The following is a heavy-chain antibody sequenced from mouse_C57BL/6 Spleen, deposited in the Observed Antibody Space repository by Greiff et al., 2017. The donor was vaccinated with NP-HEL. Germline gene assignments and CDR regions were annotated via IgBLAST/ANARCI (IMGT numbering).Heavy chain of an antibody. J-gene: IGHJ3*01. Sequence: QVQLQQSGAELVKPGASVKISCKASGYAFSSYWMNWVKQRPGKGLEWIGQIYPGDGDTNYNGKFKGKATLTADKSSSTAYMQLSSLTSEDSAVYFCAREDSSGYVQFAYWGQGTLVTVSA. CDR1: GYAFSSYW. D-gene: IGHD3-2*02. V-gene: IGHV1-80*01. CDR3: AREDSSGYVQFAY. CDR2: IYPGDGDT.